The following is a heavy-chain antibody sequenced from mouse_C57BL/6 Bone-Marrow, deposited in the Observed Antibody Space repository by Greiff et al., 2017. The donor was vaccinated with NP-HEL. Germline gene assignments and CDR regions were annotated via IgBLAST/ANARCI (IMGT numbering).Heavy chain of an antibody. J-gene: IGHJ2*01. CDR3: SITTVYYLDY. CDR2: IYLGNGYT. CDR1: GYTFTSYG. V-gene: IGHV1-58*01. D-gene: IGHD1-1*01. Sequence: EVQLQQSGAELVRPGSSVKMSCKTSGYTFTSYGINWVKQRPGQGLEWIGYIYLGNGYTEYNEKFKGKATLTSDTSSSTAYMQLSSLASEDSAIYFCSITTVYYLDYWGQGTTLTVSS.